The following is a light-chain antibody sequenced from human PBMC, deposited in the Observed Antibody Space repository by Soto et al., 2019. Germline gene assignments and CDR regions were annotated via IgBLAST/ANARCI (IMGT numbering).Light chain of an antibody. V-gene: IGKV3-20*01. CDR3: QQYGSSGT. Sequence: EIVMTQSPATLSVSPGERATLSCRASQSVSSNLAWYQQKPGQAPRLIIYDASNRATGIPDRFSGSGSGTDFTLTISRLEPEDFAVYYCQQYGSSGTFGQGTKVDIK. CDR1: QSVSSN. J-gene: IGKJ1*01. CDR2: DAS.